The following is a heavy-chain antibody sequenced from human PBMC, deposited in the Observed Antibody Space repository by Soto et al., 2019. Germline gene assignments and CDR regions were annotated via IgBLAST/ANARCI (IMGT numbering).Heavy chain of an antibody. CDR1: GGTFSSYA. J-gene: IGHJ6*02. V-gene: IGHV1-69*12. D-gene: IGHD3-22*01. Sequence: QVQLVQSGAEVKKPGSSVKVSCKASGGTFSSYAISWVRQAPGQGLEWMGGIIPIFGTANYAQKFQGRVTITADESTGTAYMELSSLRSEDTAVYYCARGGDSSGYYIMGYYYYGMDVWGQGTTVTVSS. CDR3: ARGGDSSGYYIMGYYYYGMDV. CDR2: IIPIFGTA.